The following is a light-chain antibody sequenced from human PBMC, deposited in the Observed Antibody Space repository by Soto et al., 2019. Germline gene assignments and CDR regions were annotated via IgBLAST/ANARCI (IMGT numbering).Light chain of an antibody. CDR1: QSVSSY. J-gene: IGKJ1*01. Sequence: EIVMPRSRAPRSVSPVERAELSGMASQSVSSYLAWYQQKPGQAARLLIYGASSRATGIPDRFGGSGSGTDFTLTISSLEPEDLAVYYCQQYGSSPWRVGQGTKVDI. V-gene: IGKV3-20*01. CDR2: GAS. CDR3: QQYGSSPWR.